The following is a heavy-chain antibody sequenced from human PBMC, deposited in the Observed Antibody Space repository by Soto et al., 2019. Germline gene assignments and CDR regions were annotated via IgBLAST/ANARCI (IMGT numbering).Heavy chain of an antibody. D-gene: IGHD3-16*01. CDR1: GGSSGNYY. V-gene: IGHV4-59*01. CDR3: ARGSDGDYSDY. CDR2: ISYSGST. Sequence: SETLSLTCTVSGGSSGNYYWSWIRQPPGKGLEWIGYISYSGSTNYNPSLKSRGTISQDTSKKQFSLKLSSVTAADTAVYYCARGSDGDYSDYWGQGTLVTVSS. J-gene: IGHJ4*02.